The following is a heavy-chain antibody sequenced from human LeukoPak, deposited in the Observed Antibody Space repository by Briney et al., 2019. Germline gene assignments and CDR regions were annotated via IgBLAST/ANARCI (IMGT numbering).Heavy chain of an antibody. CDR2: IIPIFGTA. CDR3: ARPGIAAAGTVSFDY. D-gene: IGHD6-13*01. Sequence: SVKVSCKASRGTFSSYAISWLRQPPGQGLDWLGGIIPIFGTANYAQKFQGRVTITAGDSTSTAYMVLSSVRSEDTAVYYCARPGIAAAGTVSFDYWGQGTLVTVSS. CDR1: RGTFSSYA. V-gene: IGHV1-69*13. J-gene: IGHJ4*02.